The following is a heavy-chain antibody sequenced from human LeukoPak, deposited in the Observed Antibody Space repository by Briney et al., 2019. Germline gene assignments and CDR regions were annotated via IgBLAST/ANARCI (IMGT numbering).Heavy chain of an antibody. CDR1: GGSISISTYY. CDR3: ARDNSVGDNAWWFDP. D-gene: IGHD1-26*01. V-gene: IGHV4-39*07. Sequence: SETLSLTCSVSGGSISISTYYWGWIRQPPGKGLEWIANIHYSGSTYYNPSLKSRVTISVDTSKNQFSLKLSSVTAADTAIYYCARDNSVGDNAWWFDPWGQGTLVTVSS. J-gene: IGHJ5*02. CDR2: IHYSGST.